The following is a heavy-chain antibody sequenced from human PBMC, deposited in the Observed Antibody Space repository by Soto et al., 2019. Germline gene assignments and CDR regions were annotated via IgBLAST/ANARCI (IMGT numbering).Heavy chain of an antibody. CDR1: GYTFSSYW. CDR2: INTDGTST. CDR3: TRAGSYRSDY. J-gene: IGHJ4*02. V-gene: IGHV3-74*02. D-gene: IGHD3-10*01. Sequence: VQLVQSGAEVKKPGASVKVSCKASGYTFSSYWLHWVRQAPGKGLEWVSRINTDGTSTSYADSLKGRFTISRDNAKNTLYLQMNSLRAEDTAVYYCTRAGSYRSDYWGQGTLVTVSS.